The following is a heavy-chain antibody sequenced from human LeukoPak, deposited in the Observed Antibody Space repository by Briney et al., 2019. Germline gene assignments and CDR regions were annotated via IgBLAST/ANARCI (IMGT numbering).Heavy chain of an antibody. Sequence: ASVEVSCKASGYTFTSYGISWVRQAPGQGLEWMGWISAYNGNTNYAQKLQGRVTMTTDTSTSTAYMELRSLRSDDAAVYYCARAAVVTFFAFDIWGQGTMVTVSS. CDR2: ISAYNGNT. J-gene: IGHJ3*02. CDR1: GYTFTSYG. V-gene: IGHV1-18*01. D-gene: IGHD4-23*01. CDR3: ARAAVVTFFAFDI.